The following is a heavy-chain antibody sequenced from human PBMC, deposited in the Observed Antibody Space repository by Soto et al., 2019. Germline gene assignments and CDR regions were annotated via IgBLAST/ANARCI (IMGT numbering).Heavy chain of an antibody. J-gene: IGHJ4*02. V-gene: IGHV4-39*02. CDR2: IFYTGTT. Sequence: QLQLQESGPGLVKPSEPLSLTCSVSGGSINYNSYHWGWIRQPPGQGLEWIGSIFYTGTTFYNPSLESRVTMSVDTSKNSFSLHLTSVTAADTAVYFCARLVVVAPVANVWGQGTLVTVSS. CDR3: ARLVVVAPVANV. D-gene: IGHD2-2*01. CDR1: GGSINYNSYH.